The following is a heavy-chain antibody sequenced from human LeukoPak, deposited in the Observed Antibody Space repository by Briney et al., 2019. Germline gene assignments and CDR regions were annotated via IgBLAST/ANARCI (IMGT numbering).Heavy chain of an antibody. CDR1: GYTFTGYY. Sequence: GASVKVSCKASGYTFTGYYMHWVRQAPGQGLEWMGWINPNSGGTNCAQKFQGRVTMTRDTSISTAYMELSRLRSDDTAVYYCARELVVVPAAIRSGGYMDVWGKGTTVTVSS. CDR2: INPNSGGT. V-gene: IGHV1-2*02. J-gene: IGHJ6*03. CDR3: ARELVVVPAAIRSGGYMDV. D-gene: IGHD2-2*01.